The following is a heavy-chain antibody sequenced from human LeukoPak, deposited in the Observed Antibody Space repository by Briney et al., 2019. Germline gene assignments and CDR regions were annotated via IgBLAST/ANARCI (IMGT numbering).Heavy chain of an antibody. J-gene: IGHJ3*01. D-gene: IGHD2-2*03. V-gene: IGHV3-23*01. CDR3: AKVDPSVLGAFDV. Sequence: GGSLRLSCAASGFTFTSYSMNWVRQAPGKGLEWVSTISGGGGSTYYADSVKGRFTISRDNSKNTLYLQVNSLRAEDTAVYYCAKVDPSVLGAFDVWGQGTMVTVSS. CDR2: ISGGGGST. CDR1: GFTFTSYS.